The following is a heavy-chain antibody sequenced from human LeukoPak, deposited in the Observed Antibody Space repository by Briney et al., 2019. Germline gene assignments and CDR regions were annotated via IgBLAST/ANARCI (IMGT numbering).Heavy chain of an antibody. CDR3: ARNNAMDV. V-gene: IGHV3-7*03. CDR1: GFALSSHW. J-gene: IGHJ6*02. D-gene: IGHD2-8*01. CDR2: VNRDGSET. Sequence: GGSLRLSCAASGFALSSHWMTWVRQVPGRGPEWVANVNRDGSETYYLDSVKGRFTISKDNAKNSLYLQMNSLRAEDTALYHCARNNAMDVWGQGATVIVSS.